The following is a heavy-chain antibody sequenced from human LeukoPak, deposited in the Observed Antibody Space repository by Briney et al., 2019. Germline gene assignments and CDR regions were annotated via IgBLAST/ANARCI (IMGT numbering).Heavy chain of an antibody. CDR2: MNPNSGNT. CDR1: GYTFSSYD. J-gene: IGHJ4*02. Sequence: ASVKVSCKASGYTFSSYDINWVRQATGQGLEWMGWMNPNSGNTGYAQKFQGRVTMTRNTSISTAYMELSSLRSEDTAVYYCAREYYDSSGYHQIFDYWGQGTLVTVSS. CDR3: AREYYDSSGYHQIFDY. D-gene: IGHD3-22*01. V-gene: IGHV1-8*01.